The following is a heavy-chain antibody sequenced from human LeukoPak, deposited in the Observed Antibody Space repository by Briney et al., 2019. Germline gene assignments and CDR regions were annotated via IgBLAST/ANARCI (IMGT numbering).Heavy chain of an antibody. D-gene: IGHD6-19*01. V-gene: IGHV4-31*03. CDR3: ARFWYSSGWYSNHDAFDI. J-gene: IGHJ3*02. Sequence: PSETLSLTCTVSGGSISSGGYYWSWIRQHPGKGLEWIGYIYYSGSTYYNPSLKSRVTISVDTSKNQFSLKLSSVTAADTAVYYCARFWYSSGWYSNHDAFDIWGQGTMVTVSS. CDR1: GGSISSGGYY. CDR2: IYYSGST.